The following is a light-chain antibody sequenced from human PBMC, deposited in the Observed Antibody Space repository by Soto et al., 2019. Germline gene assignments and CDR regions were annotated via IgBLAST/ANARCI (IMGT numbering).Light chain of an antibody. CDR2: GAS. CDR3: QQYNNWPPKT. Sequence: EIVMTQSPATLSVSPGERATLSCRASQSVGSNLAWYQQKPGQAPRLLIYGASTRATGIPARFSGSGSGTEFTLTISSLQSEDFAVYYCQQYNNWPPKTFGQGTKVDIK. J-gene: IGKJ1*01. CDR1: QSVGSN. V-gene: IGKV3-15*01.